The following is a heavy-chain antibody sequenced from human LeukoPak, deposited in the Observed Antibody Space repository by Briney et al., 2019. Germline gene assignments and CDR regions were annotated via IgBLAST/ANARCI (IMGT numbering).Heavy chain of an antibody. CDR2: IKQDGSEK. CDR1: GFTFSSYS. Sequence: GGSLRLSCAASGFTFSSYSMNWVRQAPGKGLEWVANIKQDGSEKYYVDSVKGRFTISRDNAKNSLYLQMNSLRAEDTAVYYCARDVGGGIYYYYYMDVWGKGTTVTVSS. D-gene: IGHD1-26*01. J-gene: IGHJ6*03. V-gene: IGHV3-7*01. CDR3: ARDVGGGIYYYYYMDV.